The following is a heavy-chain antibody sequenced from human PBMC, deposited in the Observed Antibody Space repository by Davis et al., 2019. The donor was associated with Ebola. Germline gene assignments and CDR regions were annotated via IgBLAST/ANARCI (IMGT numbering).Heavy chain of an antibody. CDR2: INPNSGGT. V-gene: IGHV1-2*04. CDR1: GYTFTGYY. CDR3: AKDLSIANKAAGVYNWFDP. D-gene: IGHD6-13*01. J-gene: IGHJ5*02. Sequence: ASVKVSCKASGYTFTGYYMHWVRQAPGQGLEWMGWINPNSGGTNYAQKFQGWVTMTRDTSISTAYMELSRLRSDDTAVYYCAKDLSIANKAAGVYNWFDPWGQGTLVTVSS.